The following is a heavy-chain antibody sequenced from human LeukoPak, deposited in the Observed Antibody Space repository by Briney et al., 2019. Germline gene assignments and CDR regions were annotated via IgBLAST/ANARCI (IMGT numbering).Heavy chain of an antibody. CDR2: INYNGGST. CDR3: AIHMVATNTYSFYGLDV. D-gene: IGHD1-26*01. J-gene: IGHJ6*02. CDR1: GFNFGDYG. V-gene: IGHV3-9*01. Sequence: PGGSLRLSCVVSGFNFGDYGMHWVRQPPGMGLEWVSSINYNGGSTDYADSVKGRFTISRDNAKNSLYLQLDSLRPEDTALYYCAIHMVATNTYSFYGLDVWGQGTTVTVSS.